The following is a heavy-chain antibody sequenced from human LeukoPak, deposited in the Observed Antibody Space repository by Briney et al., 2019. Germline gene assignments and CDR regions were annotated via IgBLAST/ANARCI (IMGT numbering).Heavy chain of an antibody. J-gene: IGHJ4*02. V-gene: IGHV4-61*01. CDR2: IYYSGST. CDR1: GGSVSSGSYY. D-gene: IGHD4-23*01. CDR3: ARDRYGCNRLDY. Sequence: SETLSLTCTVSGGSVSSGSYYWSWIRQPPGKGLEWIGYIYYSGSTNYNPSLKSRVTISLETSKSQFSLNLRSVTAADTAVYYCARDRYGCNRLDYWGQGTLVTVSS.